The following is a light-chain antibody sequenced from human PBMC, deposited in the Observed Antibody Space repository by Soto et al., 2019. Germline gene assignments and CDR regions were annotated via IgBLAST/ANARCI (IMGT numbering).Light chain of an antibody. CDR1: QTVRNNY. Sequence: EVVLTQSPGTLALSPGERATLSFRASQTVRNNYLAWYQQKPGQATRLLIYDASSRATGIPDRFSGGGSGTDFTLTISRLEPEDFAVYYCQQFSSYPLTFGGRTKVAI. CDR2: DAS. V-gene: IGKV3-20*01. CDR3: QQFSSYPLT. J-gene: IGKJ4*01.